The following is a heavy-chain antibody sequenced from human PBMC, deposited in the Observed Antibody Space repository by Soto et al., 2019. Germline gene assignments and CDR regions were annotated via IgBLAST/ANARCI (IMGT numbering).Heavy chain of an antibody. Sequence: EVQQLESGGGLVKPGGSLGLSCAASGFTFSSYSMNWIRQAPGKGLELVSSISSSSSYIYYADSVKGRFTISRDNAKNSLYLQMNSLRAEDTAVYYCARGKAAAPGGYYYYYYMDVWGKGTTVTVSS. V-gene: IGHV3-21*01. D-gene: IGHD6-13*01. J-gene: IGHJ6*03. CDR2: ISSSSSYI. CDR1: GFTFSSYS. CDR3: ARGKAAAPGGYYYYYYMDV.